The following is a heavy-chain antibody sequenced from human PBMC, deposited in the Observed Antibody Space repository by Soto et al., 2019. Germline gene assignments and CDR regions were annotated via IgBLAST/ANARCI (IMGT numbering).Heavy chain of an antibody. D-gene: IGHD6-13*01. V-gene: IGHV1-18*01. CDR1: GYPFTSYG. J-gene: IGHJ4*02. CDR3: ARVEQQLVDY. CDR2: ISPYNGNT. Sequence: QVHLVQSGAEVKKPGASVKVSCKTSGYPFTSYGIGSVRQAPGQGLEWMAWISPYNGNTYYAQKLQGRVTMTTDTSTSTAYMELRSLRSDDTAVYYCARVEQQLVDYWGQGTLVTVSS.